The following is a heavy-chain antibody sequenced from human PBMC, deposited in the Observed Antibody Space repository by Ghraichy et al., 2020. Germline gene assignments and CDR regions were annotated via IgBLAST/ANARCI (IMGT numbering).Heavy chain of an antibody. CDR2: ISYDGSNK. CDR3: ARDLAFVGATYYYYGMDV. V-gene: IGHV3-30-3*01. D-gene: IGHD1-26*01. Sequence: GESLNISCAASGFTFSSYAMHWVRQAPGKGLEWVAVISYDGSNKYYADSVKGRFTISRDNSKNTLYLQMNSLRAEDTAVYYCARDLAFVGATYYYYGMDVWGQGTTVTVSS. CDR1: GFTFSSYA. J-gene: IGHJ6*02.